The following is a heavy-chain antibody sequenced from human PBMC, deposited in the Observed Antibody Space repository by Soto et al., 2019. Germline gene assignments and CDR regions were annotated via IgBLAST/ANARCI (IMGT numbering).Heavy chain of an antibody. J-gene: IGHJ4*02. D-gene: IGHD2-15*01. CDR1: GYTFSNYC. V-gene: IGHV1-18*01. CDR3: ARCRPGGSCYFFDY. CDR2: ISGYNGNT. Sequence: ASVKVSCKASGYTFSNYCFSWVRQAPGQGLEWMGWISGYNGNTNYAERLQGRVTMTTDTSTSTAYMELRSLRSDDTAVYYCARCRPGGSCYFFDYWGQGTLVTVSS.